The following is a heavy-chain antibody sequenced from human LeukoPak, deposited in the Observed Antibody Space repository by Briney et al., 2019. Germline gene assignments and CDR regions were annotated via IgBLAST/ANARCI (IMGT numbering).Heavy chain of an antibody. J-gene: IGHJ5*01. Sequence: GSLLLSCVASGFTFSHHSISWVRQAPGKGLGWVSAITACGGDTFYAESVEGRFSVSRDDSKSTVFLQMSSLTADDTGIYFCARRGLQGFCSVSSCHSFFDSWGRGTRVIVSS. CDR2: ITACGGDT. D-gene: IGHD2-15*01. V-gene: IGHV3-23*01. CDR3: ARRGLQGFCSVSSCHSFFDS. CDR1: GFTFSHHS.